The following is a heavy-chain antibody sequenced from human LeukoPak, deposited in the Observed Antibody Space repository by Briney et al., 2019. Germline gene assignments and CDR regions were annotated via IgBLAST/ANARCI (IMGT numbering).Heavy chain of an antibody. Sequence: PGGSLRLSCAASGFTFSSYAMSWVRQAPGKGLEWVSAISGSGGSTYYADSVKGRFTISRDNSKNTLYLQMNSLRAEDTAVYYCAKPPLLRAAIPGSWDYWGQGTVVTVSS. V-gene: IGHV3-23*01. D-gene: IGHD2-2*02. J-gene: IGHJ4*02. CDR3: AKPPLLRAAIPGSWDY. CDR2: ISGSGGST. CDR1: GFTFSSYA.